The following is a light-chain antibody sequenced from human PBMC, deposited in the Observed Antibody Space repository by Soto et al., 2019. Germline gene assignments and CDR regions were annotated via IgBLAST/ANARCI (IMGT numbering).Light chain of an antibody. Sequence: QSVLTQLPSASGSPGQSVTISCTGTSSDVGGYNYVSWYQQHPGKAPKLMIYEVSKRPSGVPDRFSGSKSGNKASLTVSGLQAFDEADNYCSSDARRYNFFYFVGPGTKVTVL. CDR1: SSDVGGYNY. CDR3: SSDARRYNFFYF. J-gene: IGLJ1*01. V-gene: IGLV2-8*01. CDR2: EVS.